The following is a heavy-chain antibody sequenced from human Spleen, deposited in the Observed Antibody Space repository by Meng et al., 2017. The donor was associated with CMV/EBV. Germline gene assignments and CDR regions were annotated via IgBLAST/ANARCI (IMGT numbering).Heavy chain of an antibody. CDR3: ARGGAFYGMDV. V-gene: IGHV3-48*03. J-gene: IGHJ6*02. CDR2: ISASGNIM. Sequence: GGSLRLSCTASGFTFSSYEMNWVRQAPGKGLEWVSYISASGNIMYYADSVKGRFTISRDNARNSLYLQMNSLRAGDTAVYYCARGGAFYGMDVWGQGTTVTVSS. CDR1: GFTFSSYE.